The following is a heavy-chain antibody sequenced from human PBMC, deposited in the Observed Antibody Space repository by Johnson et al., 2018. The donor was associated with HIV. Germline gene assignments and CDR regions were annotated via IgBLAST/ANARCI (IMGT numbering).Heavy chain of an antibody. CDR1: GFTFSSYG. J-gene: IGHJ3*02. V-gene: IGHV3-30*02. D-gene: IGHD2-21*02. Sequence: QVQLVESGGGVVQPGGSLRLSCAASGFTFSSYGMHWVRQAPGKGLEWVAFIRYDGSNKYFADSVKGRFTISRENSKNTLYLQMNSLRAEDTAVYYCAKDLVVVTARGAFDIWGQGTMVTVSS. CDR2: IRYDGSNK. CDR3: AKDLVVVTARGAFDI.